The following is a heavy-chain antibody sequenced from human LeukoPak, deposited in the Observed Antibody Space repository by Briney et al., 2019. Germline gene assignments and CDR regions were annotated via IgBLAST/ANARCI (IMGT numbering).Heavy chain of an antibody. Sequence: ASVKVSCKASGYTFTSYDINWVRQATGQGLEWMGWMNPNSGNTGYAQKFQGRVTITRNTSISTAYMELSSLRSEDTAVYYCARGESGYSGYDSSYYYYYYMDVWGKGTTVTVSS. V-gene: IGHV1-8*01. CDR1: GYTFTSYD. J-gene: IGHJ6*03. CDR3: ARGESGYSGYDSSYYYYYYMDV. CDR2: MNPNSGNT. D-gene: IGHD5-12*01.